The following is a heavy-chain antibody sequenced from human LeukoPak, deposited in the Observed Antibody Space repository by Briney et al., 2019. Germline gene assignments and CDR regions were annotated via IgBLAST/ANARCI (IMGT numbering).Heavy chain of an antibody. CDR1: GGSISSYY. V-gene: IGHV4-59*01. J-gene: IGHJ4*02. Sequence: PSETLSLTCTVSGGSISSYYWSWIRQPQGKGLEWIGHIYYSGSTNYNPSLKSRVTISVDTSKNQFSLKLNSVTAADTAVYYCARVPPRSSGWYFFDYWGQGTLVTVSS. CDR2: IYYSGST. CDR3: ARVPPRSSGWYFFDY. D-gene: IGHD6-19*01.